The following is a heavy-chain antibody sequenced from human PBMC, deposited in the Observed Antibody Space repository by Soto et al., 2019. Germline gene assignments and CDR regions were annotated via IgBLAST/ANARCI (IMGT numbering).Heavy chain of an antibody. CDR2: IYHSGST. CDR1: GGSISSGGYS. CDR3: ARVVYGSGSYYYYYGMDV. D-gene: IGHD3-10*01. Sequence: SETLSLTCAVSGGSISSGGYSWSWIRQPPGKGLEWIGYIYHSGSTYYNPSLKSRVTISVDRSKNQFSLKLSSVTAADTAVYYCARVVYGSGSYYYYYGMDVWGQGTTVTVSS. J-gene: IGHJ6*02. V-gene: IGHV4-30-2*01.